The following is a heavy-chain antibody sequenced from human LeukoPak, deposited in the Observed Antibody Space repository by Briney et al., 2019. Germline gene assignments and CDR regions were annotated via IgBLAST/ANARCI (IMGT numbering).Heavy chain of an antibody. D-gene: IGHD2-21*01. J-gene: IGHJ3*02. CDR3: AKWRGMSTYCGGDCFPNDAFDI. V-gene: IGHV3-23*01. CDR2: ISGSGGST. Sequence: GGSLRLSCAASGFTFSSYAMSWVRQAPGKGLEWVSAISGSGGSTNYADSVKGRFTISRDNSKNTLYLQMNSLRAEDTAVYYCAKWRGMSTYCGGDCFPNDAFDIWGQGTMVTVSS. CDR1: GFTFSSYA.